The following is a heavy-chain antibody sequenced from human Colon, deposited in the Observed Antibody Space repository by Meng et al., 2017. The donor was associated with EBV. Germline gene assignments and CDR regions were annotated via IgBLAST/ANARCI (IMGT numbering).Heavy chain of an antibody. CDR1: GGSFRDYY. CDR2: IDHRGNT. Sequence: QGPLQQGGGGRVKPSETLSRSCAVYGGSFRDYYWTWIRHPPGKGLEWIGEIDHRGNTKYNPSLKSRVTISLDTSKKQFSLKVSSVTAADSAVYYCARRGPSGNFSPWSQGALVTVSS. D-gene: IGHD3-10*01. V-gene: IGHV4-34*01. J-gene: IGHJ5*02. CDR3: ARRGPSGNFSP.